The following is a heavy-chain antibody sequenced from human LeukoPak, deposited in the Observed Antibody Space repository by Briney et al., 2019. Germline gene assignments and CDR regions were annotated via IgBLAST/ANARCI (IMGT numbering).Heavy chain of an antibody. Sequence: SETLSLTCAVYGGSFSGYYWSWIRQPPGKGLEWIGEINHSGSTNYNPSLKSRVTISVDTSKNQFSLKLSSVTAADTAVYYRASEGRSGSYYGFDYWGQGTLVTVSS. CDR2: INHSGST. D-gene: IGHD1-26*01. CDR3: ASEGRSGSYYGFDY. V-gene: IGHV4-34*01. J-gene: IGHJ4*02. CDR1: GGSFSGYY.